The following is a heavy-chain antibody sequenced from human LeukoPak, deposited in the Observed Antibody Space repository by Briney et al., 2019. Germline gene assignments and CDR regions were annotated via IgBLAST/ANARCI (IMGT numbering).Heavy chain of an antibody. V-gene: IGHV1-2*02. J-gene: IGHJ4*02. CDR1: GYTFTGYY. CDR3: ARDRRSSWYYFDY. CDR2: INPNSGGT. D-gene: IGHD6-13*01. Sequence: GASVKVSCKASGYTFTGYYMHWVRQAPGQGLEWMGWINPNSGGTNYAQKFQGRFTMTRDTSISTAYMELSWLRSDDTAVYYCARDRRSSWYYFDYWGQGTLVTVSS.